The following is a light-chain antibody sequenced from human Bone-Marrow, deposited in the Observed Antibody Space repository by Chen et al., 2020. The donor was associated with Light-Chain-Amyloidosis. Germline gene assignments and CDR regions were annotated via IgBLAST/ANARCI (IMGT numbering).Light chain of an antibody. CDR2: DDS. Sequence: SYVLTQPSSVSVSPVQTSTIACGGNNIRSTSVHWYQQTPGQAPLLLVYDDSDRPSRIPERLSGSNSGNTATLTISRVEAGDEADYYCQVWDRSSDRPVFGGGTKLTVL. CDR1: NIRSTS. V-gene: IGLV3-21*02. CDR3: QVWDRSSDRPV. J-gene: IGLJ3*02.